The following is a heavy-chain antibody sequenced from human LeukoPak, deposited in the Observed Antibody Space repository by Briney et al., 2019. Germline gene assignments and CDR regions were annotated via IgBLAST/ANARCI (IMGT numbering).Heavy chain of an antibody. J-gene: IGHJ4*02. Sequence: KPSETLSLTCTVSGGSISSYYWSWIRQPPGKGLEWIGYIYYSGSTNYNPSLKSRVTISVDTSKNQFSLKLSSVTAADTAVYYCARELSYSSGWSQFDYWGQGTLVTVSS. CDR1: GGSISSYY. V-gene: IGHV4-59*01. CDR3: ARELSYSSGWSQFDY. CDR2: IYYSGST. D-gene: IGHD6-19*01.